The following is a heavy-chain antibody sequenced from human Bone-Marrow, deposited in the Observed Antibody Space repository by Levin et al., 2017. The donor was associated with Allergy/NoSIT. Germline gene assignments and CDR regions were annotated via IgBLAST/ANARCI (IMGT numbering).Heavy chain of an antibody. CDR1: GYSISSGYY. Sequence: LSQTLSLTCTVSGYSISSGYYWGWIRQPPGKRLEWIGSIYHSGSTYYNPSLKSRVTISVDTSKNQFSLKLSSVTAADTAVYYCARDVSEDYFDYWGQGTLVTVSS. V-gene: IGHV4-38-2*02. CDR2: IYHSGST. CDR3: ARDVSEDYFDY. J-gene: IGHJ4*02. D-gene: IGHD1-14*01.